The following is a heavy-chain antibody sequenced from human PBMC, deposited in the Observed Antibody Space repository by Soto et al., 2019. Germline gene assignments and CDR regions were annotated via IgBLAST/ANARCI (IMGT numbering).Heavy chain of an antibody. V-gene: IGHV1-18*01. CDR2: ISAYNGNT. Sequence: SAKVSFRASCYTFTSDGISWVRQAPGQGLEWMGWISAYNGNTNYAQKLQGRVTMTTDTSTSTAYMELRSLRSDDTAVYYCARNSMVDTPDYWGQGTLVTVSS. CDR3: ARNSMVDTPDY. J-gene: IGHJ4*02. D-gene: IGHD5-18*01. CDR1: CYTFTSDG.